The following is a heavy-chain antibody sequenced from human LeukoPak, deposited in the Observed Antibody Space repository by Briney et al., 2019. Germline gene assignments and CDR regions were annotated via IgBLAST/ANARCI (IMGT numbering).Heavy chain of an antibody. D-gene: IGHD6-6*01. CDR2: INPNSGGT. J-gene: IGHJ4*02. CDR1: GYTFTGYY. CDR3: ARSYEYSSSYNFDY. V-gene: IGHV1-2*02. Sequence: ASVKVSCKASGYTFTGYYMHWVRQAPGQGLEWMGWINPNSGGTNYAQKFQGRVTMTRDTSISTAYMELSRLRSDGTAVYYCARSYEYSSSYNFDYWGQGTLVTVSS.